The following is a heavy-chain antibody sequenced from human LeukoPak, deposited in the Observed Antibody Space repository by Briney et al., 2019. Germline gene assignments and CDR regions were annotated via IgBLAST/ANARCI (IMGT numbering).Heavy chain of an antibody. D-gene: IGHD3-22*01. J-gene: IGHJ5*01. CDR3: ARHYYDSSGYSPAGLDS. CDR2: INPKSGNT. CDR1: GYTFTTLD. Sequence: GASVKVSCKASGYTFTTLDINWVRQATGQGLEWMGWINPKSGNTGYAQKFQGRVTMTRNTSISTAYMELSSLRSEDTAVYYCARHYYDSSGYSPAGLDSWGQGTLVTVSS. V-gene: IGHV1-8*02.